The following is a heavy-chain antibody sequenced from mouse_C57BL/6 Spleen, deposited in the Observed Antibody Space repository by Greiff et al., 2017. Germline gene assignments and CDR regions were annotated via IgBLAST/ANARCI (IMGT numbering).Heavy chain of an antibody. CDR2: IYIGNGYT. J-gene: IGHJ3*01. Sequence: EVQLLQSGAELVRPGSSVKMSCKTSGYTFTSYGITWVKQRPGQGLEWIGYIYIGNGYTEYNEKFKGKATLTSDTSSSTAYMQLSSLTSEDSAIYFCARSPRDYGGSYEFAYWGQGTLVTVSA. CDR3: ARSPRDYGGSYEFAY. D-gene: IGHD1-1*01. CDR1: GYTFTSYG. V-gene: IGHV1-58*01.